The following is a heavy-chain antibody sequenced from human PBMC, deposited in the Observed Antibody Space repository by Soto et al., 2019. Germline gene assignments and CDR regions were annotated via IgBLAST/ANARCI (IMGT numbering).Heavy chain of an antibody. CDR2: IWYDGSNK. CDR3: ARAGYYYDRKNAFGI. D-gene: IGHD3-22*01. Sequence: QVQLVESGGGVVQPGRSLRLSCAASGFTFSSYGMHWVRQAPGKGLEWVAVIWYDGSNKYYADSVKGRFTISRDNSKNKLYLQMNSLRAEDTAVYYCARAGYYYDRKNAFGIWGQGTMGTGSS. J-gene: IGHJ3*02. V-gene: IGHV3-33*01. CDR1: GFTFSSYG.